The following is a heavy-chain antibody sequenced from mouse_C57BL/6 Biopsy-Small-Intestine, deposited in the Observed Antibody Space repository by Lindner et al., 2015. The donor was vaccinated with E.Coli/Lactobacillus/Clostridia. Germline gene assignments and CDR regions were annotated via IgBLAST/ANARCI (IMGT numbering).Heavy chain of an antibody. CDR2: FNPGGAGT. J-gene: IGHJ4*01. Sequence: SVKVSCKASGYTFSNYYMHWVRQAPGQGLEWMGIFNPGGAGTRYAQKFQGRLTMTRDTSTSTVYMELSSLKSDDTAVYYCARSHQKGPEYWGQGTLVTVSS. D-gene: IGHD3-3*01. CDR1: GYTFSNYY. V-gene: IGHV1S61*01. CDR3: ARSHQKGPEY.